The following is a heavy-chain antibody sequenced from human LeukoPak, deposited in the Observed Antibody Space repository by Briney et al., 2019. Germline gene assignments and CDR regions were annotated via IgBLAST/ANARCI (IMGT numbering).Heavy chain of an antibody. V-gene: IGHV3-30-3*01. J-gene: IGHJ4*02. CDR1: GFTFSSYA. CDR3: ARGYSSSPTLSGYFDY. CDR2: ISYDGSNK. Sequence: GGSLRLSCAASGFTFSSYAMHWVRQAPGKGLEWVAVISYDGSNKYYADSVKGRFTISRDNSKNTLYLQMNSLRAEDTAVYYCARGYSSSPTLSGYFDYWGQGTLVTVSS. D-gene: IGHD6-6*01.